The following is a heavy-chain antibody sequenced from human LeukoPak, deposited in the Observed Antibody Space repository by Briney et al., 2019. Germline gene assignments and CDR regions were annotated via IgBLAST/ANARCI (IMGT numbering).Heavy chain of an antibody. Sequence: ASVKVSCKAFGGSFSSEAISWVRQAPGQGLEWMGGIIPIFGTANYAQKFQGRVTMTRDTSTSTVYMELSGLRSEDTAVYYCAREGAYDSSGYYYGNWGQGTLVTVSS. D-gene: IGHD3-22*01. CDR3: AREGAYDSSGYYYGN. CDR1: GGSFSSEA. CDR2: IIPIFGTA. V-gene: IGHV1-69*05. J-gene: IGHJ4*02.